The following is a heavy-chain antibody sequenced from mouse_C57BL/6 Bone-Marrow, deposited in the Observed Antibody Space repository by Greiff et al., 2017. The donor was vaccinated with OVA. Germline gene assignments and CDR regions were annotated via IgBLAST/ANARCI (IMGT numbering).Heavy chain of an antibody. D-gene: IGHD1-1*01. V-gene: IGHV1-55*01. CDR1: GYTFTSYW. Sequence: QVQLQQPGAELVKPGASVKMSCKASGYTFTSYWITWVKQRPGQGLEWIGDIYPGSGSTNYNEKFKSKATLTVDTSSSTAYMQLSSLPSEDSAVYYCASWSCSSPWFAYWGPGTLVTVSS. J-gene: IGHJ3*01. CDR3: ASWSCSSPWFAY. CDR2: IYPGSGST.